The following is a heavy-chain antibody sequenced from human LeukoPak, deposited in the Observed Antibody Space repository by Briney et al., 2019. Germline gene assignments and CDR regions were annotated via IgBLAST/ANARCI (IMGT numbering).Heavy chain of an antibody. CDR2: IYYSGST. CDR1: GXSISSSSYY. J-gene: IGHJ4*02. V-gene: IGHV4-39*01. D-gene: IGHD3-10*01. Sequence: SETLSLTCTVSGXSISSSSYYWGWIRQPPGKGPEWIGSIYYSGSTYYNPSLKSRVTISVDTSKNQFSLKLSSVTAADTAVYFCARRGYGSGSYYLDYWGQGTLVTVSS. CDR3: ARRGYGSGSYYLDY.